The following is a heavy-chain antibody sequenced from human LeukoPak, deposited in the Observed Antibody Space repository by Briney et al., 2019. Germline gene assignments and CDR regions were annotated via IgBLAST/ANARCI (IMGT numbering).Heavy chain of an antibody. CDR3: AKGGAVSSKSITMIRGTRRYYYYMDV. CDR2: LSDSGGST. Sequence: GGTLRLSCAASGFTFSSCGMSWVRQAPGKGLEWVSALSDSGGSTFYADSVKGRFTISRDNSKNTLYLQMNRLRAEDTAVYYCAKGGAVSSKSITMIRGTRRYYYYMDVWGKGTTVTVSS. J-gene: IGHJ6*03. CDR1: GFTFSSCG. D-gene: IGHD3-10*01. V-gene: IGHV3-23*01.